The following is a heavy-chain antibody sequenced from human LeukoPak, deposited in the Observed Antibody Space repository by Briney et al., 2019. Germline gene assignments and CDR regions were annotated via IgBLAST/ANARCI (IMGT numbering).Heavy chain of an antibody. CDR1: GGSISSYY. J-gene: IGHJ4*02. CDR2: IYYSGST. V-gene: IGHV4-59*01. Sequence: SETLSLTCTVSGGSISSYYWSWIRQPPGKGLEWIGYIYYSGSTNYNPSLKSRVTISVDTSKNQFSLKLSSVTAADTAVYYCARAPFRYSYMYYFDYWGRGTLVTVSS. CDR3: ARAPFRYSYMYYFDY. D-gene: IGHD5-18*01.